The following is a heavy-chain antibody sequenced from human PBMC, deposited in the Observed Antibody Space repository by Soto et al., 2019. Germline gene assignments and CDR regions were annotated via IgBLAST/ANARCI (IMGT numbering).Heavy chain of an antibody. D-gene: IGHD3-22*01. J-gene: IGHJ5*02. CDR1: GGTFSSYA. CDR2: IIPIFGTA. Sequence: ASVKVSCKASGGTFSSYAISWVRQAPGQGLEWMGGIIPIFGTANYAQKFQGRVTITADESTSTAYMELSSLRSEDTAVYYCARDQGDGYYYDSSGYYLSIKFDPWGQGTLVTVSS. CDR3: ARDQGDGYYYDSSGYYLSIKFDP. V-gene: IGHV1-69*13.